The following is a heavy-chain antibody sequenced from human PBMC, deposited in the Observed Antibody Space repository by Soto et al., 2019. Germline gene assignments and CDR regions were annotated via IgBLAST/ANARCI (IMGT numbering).Heavy chain of an antibody. CDR1: GFTFSSYA. D-gene: IGHD5-18*01. CDR3: ANTRGYSYGRAEPPGY. CDR2: ISGSGGST. V-gene: IGHV3-23*01. J-gene: IGHJ4*02. Sequence: EVQLLESGGGLVQPGGSLRLSCAASGFTFSSYAMSWVRQAPGKGLEWVSAISGSGGSTYYADSVKGRFTISRDNSKNTLYLQMNSLRAEDTAVYYCANTRGYSYGRAEPPGYWGQGTLVTVSS.